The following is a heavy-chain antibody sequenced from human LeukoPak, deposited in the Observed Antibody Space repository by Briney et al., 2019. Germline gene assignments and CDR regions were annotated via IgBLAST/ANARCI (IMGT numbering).Heavy chain of an antibody. CDR2: ISGSGGST. V-gene: IGHV3-23*01. J-gene: IGHJ4*02. Sequence: GGSLRLSCAASGFTFSSYAMSWVRQAPGKGLDWVSAISGSGGSTYYADSVKGRFTISRDNSKNTLYLQMNSLRAEDTAVYYCAKDYYDSSGYYYFDYWGQGTLVTVSS. D-gene: IGHD3-22*01. CDR3: AKDYYDSSGYYYFDY. CDR1: GFTFSSYA.